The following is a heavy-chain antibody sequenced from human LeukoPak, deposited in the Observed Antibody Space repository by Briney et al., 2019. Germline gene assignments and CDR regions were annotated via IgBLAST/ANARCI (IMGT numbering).Heavy chain of an antibody. Sequence: GGSLRLSCAASGFTFSSYAMSWVRQAPGKGLEWVSAISGSGGSTYYADSVKGRFTISRDNSKNTLYLQMNSLRAEDTAVYYCAREGWFGELFFDAFDIWGQGTMVTVSS. CDR1: GFTFSSYA. CDR2: ISGSGGST. V-gene: IGHV3-23*01. J-gene: IGHJ3*02. D-gene: IGHD3-10*01. CDR3: AREGWFGELFFDAFDI.